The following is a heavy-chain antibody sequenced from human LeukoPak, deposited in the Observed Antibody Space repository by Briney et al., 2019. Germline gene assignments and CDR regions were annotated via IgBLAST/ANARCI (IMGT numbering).Heavy chain of an antibody. V-gene: IGHV3-30*02. CDR2: IRYDGSNK. D-gene: IGHD6-13*01. J-gene: IGHJ6*03. CDR1: GFTFSSYG. CDR3: AKAGIAAAPPQYYYYYMDV. Sequence: GGSLRLSCAASGFTFSSYGMHWVRQAPGKGLEWVAFIRYDGSNKYYADSVKGRFTISRDNSKNTLYLQMNSLRAEDTAVYYCAKAGIAAAPPQYYYYYMDVWGKGTTVTVSS.